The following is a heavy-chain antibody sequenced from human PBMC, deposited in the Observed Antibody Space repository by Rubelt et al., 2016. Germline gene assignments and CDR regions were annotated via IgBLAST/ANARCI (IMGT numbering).Heavy chain of an antibody. CDR2: INPNSGGT. D-gene: IGHD3-22*01. Sequence: QVQLVQSGAEVKKPGASVKVSCKTSGYSFTGYYLHWVRQAPGQGLEWMGWINPNSGGTNYARKFQGRVTMSRDTSISTAYMELSRLRSDDTAVYYCARSHDSSGYYFFYWGQGTLVTVSS. J-gene: IGHJ4*02. V-gene: IGHV1-2*02. CDR3: ARSHDSSGYYFFY. CDR1: GYSFTGYY.